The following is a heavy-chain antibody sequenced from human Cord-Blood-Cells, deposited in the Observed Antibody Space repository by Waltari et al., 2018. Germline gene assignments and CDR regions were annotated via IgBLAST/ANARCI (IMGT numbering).Heavy chain of an antibody. D-gene: IGHD3-10*02. CDR3: ARSVRGAGSP. V-gene: IGHV3-30-3*01. J-gene: IGHJ5*02. CDR2: ISYDGSNK. Sequence: QVQLVESGGGVVQPGRSLRLSCAASGFTFSSYAMHWVRQAPGKGLEWVAVISYDGSNKYYADSVKGRFTISRDNSKNTLYLQMNSLRAEDTAVYYCARSVRGAGSPWGQGTLVTVSS. CDR1: GFTFSSYA.